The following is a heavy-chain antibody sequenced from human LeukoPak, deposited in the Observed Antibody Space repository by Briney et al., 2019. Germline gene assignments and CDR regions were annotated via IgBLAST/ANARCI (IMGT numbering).Heavy chain of an antibody. CDR3: ARDKSRNPLRYFDWLLSPPHFDY. J-gene: IGHJ4*02. V-gene: IGHV4-34*01. Sequence: SETLSLTCAVYGGSFSGYYWSWIRQPPGKGLEWIGEINHSGSTNYNPSLKSRVTISVDTSKNQFSLKLSSVTAADTAVYYCARDKSRNPLRYFDWLLSPPHFDYWGQGTLVTVSS. D-gene: IGHD3-9*01. CDR2: INHSGST. CDR1: GGSFSGYY.